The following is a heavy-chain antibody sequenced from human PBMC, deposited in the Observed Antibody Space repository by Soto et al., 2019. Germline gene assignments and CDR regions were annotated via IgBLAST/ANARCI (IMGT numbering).Heavy chain of an antibody. CDR1: GGTFSSYA. CDR2: IIPNSGGT. J-gene: IGHJ5*02. D-gene: IGHD2-15*01. Sequence: ASVKVSCKASGGTFSSYAISWVRQAPGQGLEWMGGIIPNSGGTNYAQKFQGWVTMTRDTSISTAYMELSRLRSDDTAVYYCARDHEYCSGGSCPRGWFDPWGQGTLVTVSS. V-gene: IGHV1-2*04. CDR3: ARDHEYCSGGSCPRGWFDP.